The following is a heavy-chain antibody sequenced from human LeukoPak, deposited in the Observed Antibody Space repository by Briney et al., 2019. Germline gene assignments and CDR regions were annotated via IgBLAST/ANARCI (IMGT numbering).Heavy chain of an antibody. D-gene: IGHD4-17*01. Sequence: GGSLRLSCAASGFTFSSYAMSWVRQAPGKGLEWVSAISGSGGSTYYADSVKGRFTISRDSTKNTLYLQMNSLRAEDTAVYYCAKEGDDYGDHVIWPDGYYYYYGMDVWGQGTTVTVSS. CDR3: AKEGDDYGDHVIWPDGYYYYYGMDV. J-gene: IGHJ6*02. CDR2: ISGSGGST. CDR1: GFTFSSYA. V-gene: IGHV3-23*01.